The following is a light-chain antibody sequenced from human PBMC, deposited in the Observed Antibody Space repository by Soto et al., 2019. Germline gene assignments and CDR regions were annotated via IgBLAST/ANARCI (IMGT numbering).Light chain of an antibody. J-gene: IGKJ4*01. Sequence: EIVLTQSPGTLSLSPGERATLSCRASQKISNYLAWYQQKPGQAPRLLIYDASNRATGIPARFSGSGSGTDFTVTISSLEPEDFAVYYCQQRSNWPPLTFGGGTKVEIK. CDR1: QKISNY. CDR3: QQRSNWPPLT. V-gene: IGKV3-11*01. CDR2: DAS.